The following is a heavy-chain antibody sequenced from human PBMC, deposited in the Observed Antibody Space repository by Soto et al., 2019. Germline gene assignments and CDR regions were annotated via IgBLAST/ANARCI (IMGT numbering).Heavy chain of an antibody. CDR2: IYYSGST. J-gene: IGHJ3*02. V-gene: IGHV4-31*03. D-gene: IGHD6-19*01. CDR3: ARDEKPSRADDAFDI. CDR1: GGSISSGGYY. Sequence: QVQLQESGPGLVKPSQTLSLTCTVSGGSISSGGYYWSWIRQHPGKGLEWIGYIYYSGSTYYNPSLKSRVTISVDTSKTQFSLKLSSVTAADTAVYYCARDEKPSRADDAFDIWGQGTMVTVSS.